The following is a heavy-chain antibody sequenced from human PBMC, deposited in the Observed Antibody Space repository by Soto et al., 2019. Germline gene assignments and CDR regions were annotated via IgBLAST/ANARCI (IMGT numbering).Heavy chain of an antibody. J-gene: IGHJ6*02. V-gene: IGHV6-1*01. CDR3: ARSEEDTDYYYYDMDV. D-gene: IGHD2-15*01. Sequence: SQTLSLTCVGSGDTVSSNSVAWNWVRQSPSRGLEWLGRTYYRSRWYSDYAVSVRSLIDINADTSKNQVSLQLNSVTTEDTAVYYCARSEEDTDYYYYDMDVWGQGTTVTVAS. CDR1: GDTVSSNSVA. CDR2: TYYRSRWYS.